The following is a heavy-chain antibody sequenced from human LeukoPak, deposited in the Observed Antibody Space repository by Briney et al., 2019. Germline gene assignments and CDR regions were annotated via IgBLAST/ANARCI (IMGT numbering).Heavy chain of an antibody. V-gene: IGHV3-74*01. D-gene: IGHD3-16*01. J-gene: IGHJ2*01. CDR3: VTGHYDSRMYFDL. CDR1: GFTFSTYW. Sequence: GGSLRLSCTASGFTFSTYWIHWVRQVPGKGLVWVSQIKFDGSLASYADSVKGRLTISRDNAKNTLYLQMNSLGTEDTAVYYCVTGHYDSRMYFDLWGRDTLVTVSS. CDR2: IKFDGSLA.